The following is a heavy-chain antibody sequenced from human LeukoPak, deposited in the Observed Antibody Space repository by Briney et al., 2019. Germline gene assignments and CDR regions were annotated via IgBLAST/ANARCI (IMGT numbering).Heavy chain of an antibody. CDR3: ATEGRASWHAFDI. J-gene: IGHJ3*02. CDR2: ISGSGGST. Sequence: AGSLRLSCAASGFTLSIYAMSWVRQAPGKGLEWVSAISGSGGSTYYAHSVKGRFTISRDNSKNTLYLQMNSLRAEDTAVYYCATEGRASWHAFDIWGQGTMVTVSS. CDR1: GFTLSIYA. V-gene: IGHV3-23*01. D-gene: IGHD1-26*01.